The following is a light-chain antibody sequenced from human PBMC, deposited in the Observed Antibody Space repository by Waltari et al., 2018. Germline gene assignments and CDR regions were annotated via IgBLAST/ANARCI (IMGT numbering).Light chain of an antibody. Sequence: EIVFTPSPGTLSLSPGGSATLSCRTSQSVTRALAWYQQKPGQAPRLLIYGASNRATGIPDRFSGSGSGTDFSLTISSLEPEDFAVYYCQHYLRLPVTFGQGTKVEVK. CDR2: GAS. CDR1: QSVTRA. V-gene: IGKV3-20*01. J-gene: IGKJ1*01. CDR3: QHYLRLPVT.